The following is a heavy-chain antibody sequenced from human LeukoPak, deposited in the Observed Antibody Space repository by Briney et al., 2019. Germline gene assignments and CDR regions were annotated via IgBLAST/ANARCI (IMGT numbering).Heavy chain of an antibody. CDR3: ARTRIAAAGITA. J-gene: IGHJ5*02. D-gene: IGHD6-13*01. Sequence: FQGRVTMTRNTSISTAYMELSSLRSEDTAVYYCARTRIAAAGITAWGQGTLVTVSS. V-gene: IGHV1-8*01.